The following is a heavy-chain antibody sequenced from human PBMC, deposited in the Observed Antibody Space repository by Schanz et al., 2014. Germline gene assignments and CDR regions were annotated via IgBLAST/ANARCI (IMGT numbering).Heavy chain of an antibody. CDR1: GFTFSDYY. Sequence: VQLVESGGGLVKPGGSLRLSCAASGFTFSDYYMSWIRQAPGKGLEWVSGIGGSGDSTHYADSVKGRFIISRDNSKNTLYLQVNSLRAEDTAVYYCAKHVRSLTGNDYWGQGTLVTGSS. J-gene: IGHJ4*02. V-gene: IGHV3-23*04. D-gene: IGHD3-9*01. CDR3: AKHVRSLTGNDY. CDR2: IGGSGDST.